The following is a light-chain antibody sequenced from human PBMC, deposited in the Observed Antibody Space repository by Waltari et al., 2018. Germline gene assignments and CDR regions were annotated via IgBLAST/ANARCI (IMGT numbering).Light chain of an antibody. V-gene: IGKV3-15*01. CDR1: QSIRSD. J-gene: IGKJ1*01. Sequence: EIVMTQSPATLSVSPGERPTLSCRASQSIRSDLAWYQQKPGQTPRLLIYGASTRATGIPARFSGSGSGTDFTLTISSLQSEDFAVYYCQQYNDWPPTWTFGQGTKVEI. CDR3: QQYNDWPPTWT. CDR2: GAS.